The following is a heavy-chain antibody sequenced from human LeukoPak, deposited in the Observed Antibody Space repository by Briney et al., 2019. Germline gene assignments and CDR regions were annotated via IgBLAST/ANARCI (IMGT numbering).Heavy chain of an antibody. CDR3: ARAAGGYRGYFDY. CDR1: GFTFSSYA. J-gene: IGHJ4*02. V-gene: IGHV3-23*01. D-gene: IGHD5-12*01. CDR2: ISGSGGST. Sequence: GGSLRLSCAASGFTFSSYAMSWVRQAPGKGLEWVSAISGSGGSTYYADSVKGRFTISRDNSKNTLHLQMNSLRAEDTAVYYCARAAGGYRGYFDYWGQGTLVTVSS.